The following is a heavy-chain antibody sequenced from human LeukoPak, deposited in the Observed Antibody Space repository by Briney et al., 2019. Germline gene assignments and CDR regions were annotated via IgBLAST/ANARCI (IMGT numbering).Heavy chain of an antibody. J-gene: IGHJ3*02. V-gene: IGHV3-23*01. Sequence: GGSLRLSCAASGFTFSSYAMSWVRQAPGKGLEWVSAISGSGGSTYYADSVKGRFTISRDNSKNTLYLQMNSLRAEDTAVYYCARDWLTYYYGSGTLKIWGQGTMVTVSS. CDR1: GFTFSSYA. D-gene: IGHD3-10*01. CDR3: ARDWLTYYYGSGTLKI. CDR2: ISGSGGST.